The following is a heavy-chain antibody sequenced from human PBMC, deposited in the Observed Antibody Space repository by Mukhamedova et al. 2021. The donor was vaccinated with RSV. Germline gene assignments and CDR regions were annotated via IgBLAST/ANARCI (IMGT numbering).Heavy chain of an antibody. Sequence: GMHWVRQAPGKGLEWVAFISHDGSDKYYADSMKGRFTISRDDSKNTLYLHMSSLRGDDTAVYQCAKELSARNVDMFYYYGMDVWG. CDR2: ISHDGSDK. V-gene: IGHV3-30*18. CDR1: G. D-gene: IGHD5-24*01. CDR3: AKELSARNVDMFYYYGMDV. J-gene: IGHJ6*02.